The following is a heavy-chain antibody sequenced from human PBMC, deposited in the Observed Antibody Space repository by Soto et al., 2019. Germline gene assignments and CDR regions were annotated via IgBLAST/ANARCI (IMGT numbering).Heavy chain of an antibody. CDR3: ARDPHAYDFGFKVGYGMDV. CDR1: GYTFTSYG. J-gene: IGHJ6*02. Sequence: QVQLVQSGAEVKKPGASVKVSCKASGYTFTSYGISWVRQAPGQGLEWMGWISAYNGNTNYAQKLQGRVTMTTDTSTCTAYMELRSLRSDDTAVYYCARDPHAYDFGFKVGYGMDVWGQGTTVTVSS. CDR2: ISAYNGNT. D-gene: IGHD3-3*01. V-gene: IGHV1-18*04.